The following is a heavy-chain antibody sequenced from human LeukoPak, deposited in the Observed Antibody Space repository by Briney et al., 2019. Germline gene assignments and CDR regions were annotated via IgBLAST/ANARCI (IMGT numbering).Heavy chain of an antibody. J-gene: IGHJ4*02. CDR3: SGQYSSSSVVDY. CDR1: GFSFSSYE. Sequence: GGSLRLSCAAPGFSFSSYEMNWVRQAPGKGLEWVSYISSSGSIMYSADPVKGRFTISRDNAKNSLYLQMNSLRAEDTAIYYCSGQYSSSSVVDYWGQGTLVTVSS. D-gene: IGHD6-6*01. CDR2: ISSSGSIM. V-gene: IGHV3-48*03.